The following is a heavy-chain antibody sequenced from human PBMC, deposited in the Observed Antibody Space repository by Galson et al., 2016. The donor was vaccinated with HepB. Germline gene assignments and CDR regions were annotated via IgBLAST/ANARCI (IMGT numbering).Heavy chain of an antibody. D-gene: IGHD7-27*01. J-gene: IGHJ4*02. Sequence: SLRLSCAVSGFALSSYGMHWVRQVPGKGLEWVADISFDGGKQHYAESVKGRFSISRDTSRVYLQMSSLTPADTGLYYCARDYSYSSNWPGYWGQGTLVIVSS. V-gene: IGHV3-30*03. CDR2: ISFDGGKQ. CDR3: ARDYSYSSNWPGY. CDR1: GFALSSYG.